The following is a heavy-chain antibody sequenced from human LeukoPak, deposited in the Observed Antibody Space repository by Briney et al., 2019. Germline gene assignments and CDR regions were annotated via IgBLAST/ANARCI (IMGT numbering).Heavy chain of an antibody. D-gene: IGHD4-17*01. CDR1: GGSISSYY. V-gene: IGHV4-59*08. Sequence: PSETLSLTCTVSGGSISSYYWSWIRQPPGKGLEWIGYIYYSGSTNYNPSLKSRVTISVDTSKNQFSLKLSSVTAADTAVYYCARHFYGDYGFGDAFDIWGQGTMVTVSS. CDR2: IYYSGST. J-gene: IGHJ3*02. CDR3: ARHFYGDYGFGDAFDI.